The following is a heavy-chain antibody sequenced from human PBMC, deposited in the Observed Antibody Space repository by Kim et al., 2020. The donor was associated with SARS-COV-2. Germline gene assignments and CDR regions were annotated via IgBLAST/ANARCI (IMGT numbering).Heavy chain of an antibody. J-gene: IGHJ4*02. CDR2: INHSGST. V-gene: IGHV4-34*01. D-gene: IGHD2-21*02. CDR1: GGSFSGYY. Sequence: SETLSLTCAVYGGSFSGYYWSWIRQPPGKGLEWIGEINHSGSTNYNPSLKSRVTISVDTSKNQFSLKLSSVTAADTAVYYCARGLGYGGNSGDYWGQGTL. CDR3: ARGLGYGGNSGDY.